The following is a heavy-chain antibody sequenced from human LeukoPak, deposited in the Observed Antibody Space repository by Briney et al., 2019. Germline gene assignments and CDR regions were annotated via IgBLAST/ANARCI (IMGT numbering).Heavy chain of an antibody. CDR1: CGSFSGYY. V-gene: IGHV4-34*01. CDR2: INHSGTT. J-gene: IGHJ4*02. D-gene: IGHD3-22*01. CDR3: ARGRSGYYRDY. Sequence: SETLSLTCAVYCGSFSGYYWTWIRQPPGKGLEWVGEINHSGTTNYNPSLKSRVTISVDTSKNQFSLKLSSVTAADTAVYYCARGRSGYYRDYWGQGTLVTVSS.